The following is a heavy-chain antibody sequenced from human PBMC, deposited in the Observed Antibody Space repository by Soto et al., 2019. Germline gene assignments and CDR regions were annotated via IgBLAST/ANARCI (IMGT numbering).Heavy chain of an antibody. J-gene: IGHJ5*02. Sequence: PSETLSLTCTVSGGSISSAAYYWSWIRQHPGKGLEWIGYISHSGSTYYNPSLKSRVIISVDTSKNQFSLSLTSVTAADTAVYYCAKDRGRVVGASDSWFDPWGQGTMVTVSS. CDR3: AKDRGRVVGASDSWFDP. CDR2: ISHSGST. CDR1: GGSISSAAYY. D-gene: IGHD2-15*01. V-gene: IGHV4-31*03.